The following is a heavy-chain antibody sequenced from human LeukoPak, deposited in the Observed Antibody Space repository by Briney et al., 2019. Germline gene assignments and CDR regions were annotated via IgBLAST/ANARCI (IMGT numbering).Heavy chain of an antibody. V-gene: IGHV3-33*01. CDR2: IWYDGSNK. D-gene: IGHD6-19*01. J-gene: IGHJ4*02. Sequence: PGRSLRLSCAASGFSFSSYGMHWVRQAPGKGLEWVAVIWYDGSNKYYADPVKGRFTISRDNSKNTLYLQMNSLRAEDTAVYYCAGSLGVAGTIDYWGQGTLVTVSS. CDR1: GFSFSSYG. CDR3: AGSLGVAGTIDY.